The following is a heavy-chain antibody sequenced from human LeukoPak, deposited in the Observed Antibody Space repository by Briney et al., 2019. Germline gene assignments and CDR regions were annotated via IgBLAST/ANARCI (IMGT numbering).Heavy chain of an antibody. V-gene: IGHV3-33*01. CDR3: ARERYCSSGSCYDRYGMDV. J-gene: IGHJ6*02. CDR1: GFTFTNYG. Sequence: GGSLRLSCAASGFTFTNYGMHWVRQAPGKGLEWVAVIWYDGSNKYYADSVKGRFTISRDNSKNTLYLQMNSPRAEDTAVYYCARERYCSSGSCYDRYGMDVWGQGTTVTVSS. D-gene: IGHD2-15*01. CDR2: IWYDGSNK.